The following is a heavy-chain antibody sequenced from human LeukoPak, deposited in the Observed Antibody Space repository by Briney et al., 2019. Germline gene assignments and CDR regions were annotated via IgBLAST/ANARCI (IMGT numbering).Heavy chain of an antibody. Sequence: SMKVSCKASGYTFTGYHIHWVRQAPGQGLEWMGRIIPIFGTANYAQKFQGRVTITTDESTSTAYMELSSLRSEDTAVYYCARDSGYSSSWYQKTPSDAYWGQGTLVTVSS. CDR1: GYTFTGYH. V-gene: IGHV1-69*05. J-gene: IGHJ4*02. D-gene: IGHD6-13*01. CDR2: IIPIFGTA. CDR3: ARDSGYSSSWYQKTPSDAY.